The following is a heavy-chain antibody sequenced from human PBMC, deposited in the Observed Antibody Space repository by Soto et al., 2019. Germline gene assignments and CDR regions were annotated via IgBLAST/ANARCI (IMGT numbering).Heavy chain of an antibody. V-gene: IGHV4-34*01. CDR2: INHSGST. CDR3: ARGTGDIVVVVAANYYYYMDV. D-gene: IGHD2-15*01. CDR1: GGSFSGYY. J-gene: IGHJ6*03. Sequence: TLSLTCAVYGGSFSGYYWSWIRQPPGKGLEWIGEINHSGSTNYNPSLKSRVTISVDTSKNQFSLKLSSVTAADTAVYYCARGTGDIVVVVAANYYYYMDVWGKGTTVTVSS.